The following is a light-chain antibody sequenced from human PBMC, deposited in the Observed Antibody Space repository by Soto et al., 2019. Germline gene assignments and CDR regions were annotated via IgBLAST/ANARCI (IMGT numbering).Light chain of an antibody. CDR1: QSINSW. J-gene: IGKJ4*01. Sequence: STLSASVGDRVTITCRASQSINSWFSWYQQSPGKAPKLLIYHASTLESGVPSRFSGSGSGTEFTLTISSLQPDDFATYYCQEYVYYSTFGGGTKVDIK. CDR2: HAS. V-gene: IGKV1-5*01. CDR3: QEYVYYST.